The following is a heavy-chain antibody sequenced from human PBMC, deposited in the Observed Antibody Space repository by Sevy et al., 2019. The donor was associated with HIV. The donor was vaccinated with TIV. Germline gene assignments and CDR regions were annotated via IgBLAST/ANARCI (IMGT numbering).Heavy chain of an antibody. D-gene: IGHD3-16*01. V-gene: IGHV3-7*01. Sequence: GGSLRLSCAASGFSFSWYWMSWVRQTPEKGLEWVANIKQDGSEKNYVDSVKGRFTISRDNADDSLYLQMNSLRVEDTAVYYCARDKGGKDYWGQGTLVTVSS. CDR3: ARDKGGKDY. CDR2: IKQDGSEK. J-gene: IGHJ4*02. CDR1: GFSFSWYW.